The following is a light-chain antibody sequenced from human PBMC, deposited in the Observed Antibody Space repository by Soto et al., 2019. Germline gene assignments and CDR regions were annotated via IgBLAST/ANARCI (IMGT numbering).Light chain of an antibody. CDR1: QSVSSNY. CDR2: AAS. V-gene: IGKV3-20*01. J-gene: IGKJ1*01. CDR3: QQYGSAPWT. Sequence: EIVLTHSPGTLSLSPGERATISCRASQSVSSNYLAWYQQKPGQAPRLLIYAASNRASGIPDRFGGSGSGTAFTLTVSRLEPEDFEVYYCQQYGSAPWTFGQGTKVEI.